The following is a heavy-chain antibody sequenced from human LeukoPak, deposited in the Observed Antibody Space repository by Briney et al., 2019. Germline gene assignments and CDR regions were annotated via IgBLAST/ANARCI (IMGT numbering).Heavy chain of an antibody. CDR2: INPNSGGT. D-gene: IGHD3-10*01. J-gene: IGHJ6*03. CDR1: GYTFTGYY. CDR3: ARDHLQFPLWFGEYISQTLRDNYMDV. Sequence: ASVKVSCKASGYTFTGYYMHWVRQAPGQGLEWMGWINPNSGGTNYAQKFQGRVTMTRDTSISTAYMELSRLRSDDTAVYYCARDHLQFPLWFGEYISQTLRDNYMDVWGKGTTVTISS. V-gene: IGHV1-2*02.